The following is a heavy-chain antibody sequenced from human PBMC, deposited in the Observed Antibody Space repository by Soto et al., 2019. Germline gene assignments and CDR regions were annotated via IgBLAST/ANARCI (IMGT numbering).Heavy chain of an antibody. CDR3: ARGPPFH. Sequence: SETLSLTCSVSGGSISSYYWSWIRQPPGKGLEWIGYIYYTGSTYYNPSLKSRVTISVDKSKNQFSLKLSSVTAADTAVYYCARGPPFHWGQGTLVTVSS. V-gene: IGHV4-59*12. CDR2: IYYTGST. J-gene: IGHJ4*02. D-gene: IGHD3-16*01. CDR1: GGSISSYY.